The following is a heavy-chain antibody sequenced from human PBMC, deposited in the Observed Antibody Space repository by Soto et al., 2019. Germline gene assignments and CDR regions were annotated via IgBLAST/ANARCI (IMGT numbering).Heavy chain of an antibody. Sequence: GGSLRLSCAASGFTFSSYAMHWVRQAPGKGLEWVAVISYDGSNKYYADSVKGRFTISRDNSRNTLYLQMNSLRAEDTAVYYCARANDYWGQGTLVTVSS. CDR3: ARANDY. CDR2: ISYDGSNK. V-gene: IGHV3-30-3*01. CDR1: GFTFSSYA. J-gene: IGHJ4*02.